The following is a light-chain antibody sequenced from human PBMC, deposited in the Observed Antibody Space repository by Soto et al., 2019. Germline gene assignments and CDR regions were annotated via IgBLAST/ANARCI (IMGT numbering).Light chain of an antibody. CDR2: QDI. Sequence: SSELTQTPSVSVSPGQTASITCSGDKLGDKYACWYQQKPGQSPVLVIYQDIKRPSGIPERFSGSNFGNTATLTISGTQAMDEADYYCQAWDSSTVVFGGGTKLTVL. J-gene: IGLJ2*01. V-gene: IGLV3-1*01. CDR1: KLGDKY. CDR3: QAWDSSTVV.